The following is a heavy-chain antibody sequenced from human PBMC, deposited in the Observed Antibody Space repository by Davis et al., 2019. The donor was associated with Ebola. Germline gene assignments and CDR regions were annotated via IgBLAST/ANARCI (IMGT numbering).Heavy chain of an antibody. V-gene: IGHV4-34*01. CDR3: ARRGRARGMDV. J-gene: IGHJ6*02. CDR1: GGSFSGYY. CDR2: INHSGRT. D-gene: IGHD3-10*01. Sequence: MPSETLSLTCAVYGGSFSGYYWSWIRQPPGKGLEWIGEINHSGRTNYNPSLKSRVTISVDTSKNQFSLKLSSVTAADTAVYYCARRGRARGMDVWGQGTTVTVSS.